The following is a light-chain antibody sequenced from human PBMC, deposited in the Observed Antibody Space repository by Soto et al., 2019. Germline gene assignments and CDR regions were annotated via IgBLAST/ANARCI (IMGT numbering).Light chain of an antibody. CDR2: DVS. CDR1: SSDVGGYNY. J-gene: IGLJ1*01. V-gene: IGLV2-14*01. Sequence: QSVLTQPASVSGSPGQSITIYCTGSSSDVGGYNYVSWYQQHPGKAPKLMIYDVSNRPSGVSNRFSGSKSGNTASLTISGLQAVDEVDYYCSSYTSSSTPHYVFGTGTKVTVL. CDR3: SSYTSSSTPHYV.